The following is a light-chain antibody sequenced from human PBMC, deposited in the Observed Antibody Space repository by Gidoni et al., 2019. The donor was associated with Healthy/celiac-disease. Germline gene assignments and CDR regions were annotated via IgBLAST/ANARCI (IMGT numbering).Light chain of an antibody. CDR3: QQSYSTPWT. CDR2: AAS. J-gene: IGKJ1*01. Sequence: IQMTQSPSSLSASVGYRVTITCRASQSISSYLNWYQQKPGKDPKLLIYAASSLQSGVPSRFSGSGSGTDFTLTIRSLQPEEFATYYGQQSYSTPWTFGQGTKVEIK. V-gene: IGKV1-39*01. CDR1: QSISSY.